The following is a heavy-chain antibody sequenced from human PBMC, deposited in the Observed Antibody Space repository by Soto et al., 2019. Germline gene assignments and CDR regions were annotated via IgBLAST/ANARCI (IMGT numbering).Heavy chain of an antibody. CDR1: GFTFSSYS. Sequence: GGSLRLSCAASGFTFSSYSMNWVRQAPGKGLEWVSSISSSSSYIYYADSVKGRFTISRDNAKNSLYLQMNSLRAEDTAVYYCARAPGRRVSQLERRTDYWGQGTLVTVSS. CDR2: ISSSSSYI. V-gene: IGHV3-21*01. J-gene: IGHJ4*02. CDR3: ARAPGRRVSQLERRTDY. D-gene: IGHD1-1*01.